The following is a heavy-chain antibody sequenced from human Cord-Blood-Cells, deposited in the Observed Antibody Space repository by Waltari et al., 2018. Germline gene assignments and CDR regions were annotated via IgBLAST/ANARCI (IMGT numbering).Heavy chain of an antibody. CDR3: ASLGRFRELRYYYYGMDV. J-gene: IGHJ6*02. CDR2: ISSSSSYI. D-gene: IGHD3-10*01. Sequence: EVQLVESGGGLVKPGGSLRLSCAASGFTFSSYSMNWVRQAHGKGLEWVSSISSSSSYIYYADSVKGRFTISRDNAKNSLYLQMNSLRAEDTAVYYCASLGRFRELRYYYYGMDVWGQGTTVTVSS. CDR1: GFTFSSYS. V-gene: IGHV3-21*01.